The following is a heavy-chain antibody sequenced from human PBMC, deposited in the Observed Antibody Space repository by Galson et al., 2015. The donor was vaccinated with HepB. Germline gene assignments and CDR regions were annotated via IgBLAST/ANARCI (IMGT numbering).Heavy chain of an antibody. CDR1: GGTFSNYA. Sequence: SVKVSCKASGGTFSNYAISWVRQAPGQGLEWMGGITPIFGTANYAQKFQGRVTITADESTSTAYMELSSLRSEDTAVYYCATVAPGYDTGPGGDYWGQGTLVTVSS. D-gene: IGHD3-22*01. V-gene: IGHV1-69*13. J-gene: IGHJ4*02. CDR2: ITPIFGTA. CDR3: ATVAPGYDTGPGGDY.